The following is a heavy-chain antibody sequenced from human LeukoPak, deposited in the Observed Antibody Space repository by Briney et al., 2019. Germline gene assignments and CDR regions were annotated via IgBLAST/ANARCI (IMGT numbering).Heavy chain of an antibody. D-gene: IGHD2-8*01. CDR2: ISSSGITI. Sequence: GGSLRLSCAASGFTFSNNEMNWVRQAPGKGLEWVSYISSSGITIYYADSVKGRFTISRDNAKNSLYLQMNSLRAEDTAVYYCARAPMYYFDYWGQGTLVTVSS. CDR1: GFTFSNNE. J-gene: IGHJ4*02. CDR3: ARAPMYYFDY. V-gene: IGHV3-48*03.